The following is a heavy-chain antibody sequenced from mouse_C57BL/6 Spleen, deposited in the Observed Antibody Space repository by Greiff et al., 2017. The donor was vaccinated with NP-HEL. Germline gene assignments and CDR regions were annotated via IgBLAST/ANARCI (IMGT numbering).Heavy chain of an antibody. V-gene: IGHV5-17*01. CDR2: ISSGSSTI. J-gene: IGHJ1*03. CDR3: ARAVIYYGSSYGWYFGV. D-gene: IGHD1-1*01. CDR1: GFTFSDYG. Sequence: EVQLVESGGGLVKPGGSLKLSCAASGFTFSDYGMHWVRQAPEKGLEWVAYISSGSSTIYYADTVKGRFTISRDNAKNTLFLHMTSLRSEDTAMYYCARAVIYYGSSYGWYFGVWGTGTTLTVSS.